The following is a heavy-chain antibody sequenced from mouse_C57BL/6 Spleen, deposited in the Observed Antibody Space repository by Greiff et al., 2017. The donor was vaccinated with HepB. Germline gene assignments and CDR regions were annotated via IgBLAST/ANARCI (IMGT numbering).Heavy chain of an antibody. CDR2: IYPGDGDT. CDR1: GYAFSSSW. CDR3: ASDPHAMDY. V-gene: IGHV1-82*01. Sequence: QVQLQQSGPELVKPGASVKISCKASGYAFSSSWMNWVKQRPGKGLEWIGRIYPGDGDTNYNGKFKGKATLTADKSSSTAYMQLSSLTSEESAVYFCASDPHAMDYWGQGTSVTVSS. J-gene: IGHJ4*01.